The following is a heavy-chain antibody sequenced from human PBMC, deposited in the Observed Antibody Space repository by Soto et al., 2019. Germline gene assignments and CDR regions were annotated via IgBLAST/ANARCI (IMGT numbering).Heavy chain of an antibody. CDR2: INQDGSGK. V-gene: IGHV3-7*01. J-gene: IGHJ4*02. CDR1: GFTFSSYW. CDR3: ARVPLVTSRYYFDF. Sequence: EVQLVESGGGLVQPGGSLRLSCVASGFTFSSYWMSWVHQSPEKGLEWVANINQDGSGKYHVGSVKGRFTISRDNAKNSLYLQMDSLRDEDTAVYYCARVPLVTSRYYFDFWGQGTLVTVSS. D-gene: IGHD2-2*01.